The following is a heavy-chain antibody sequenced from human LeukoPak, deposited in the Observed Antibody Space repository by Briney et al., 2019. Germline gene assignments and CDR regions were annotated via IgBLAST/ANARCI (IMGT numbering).Heavy chain of an antibody. J-gene: IGHJ4*02. CDR3: TRALGSDY. D-gene: IGHD1-26*01. V-gene: IGHV1-2*02. CDR1: GYTFTGYY. CDR2: INPNSGGT. Sequence: ASVKVSCKASGYTFTGYYMNWVRQAPGQGLEWMGWINPNSGGTNYAQKFQGRVTMTRDTPITTAYMELSSLRSDDTAMYYCTRALGSDYWGQGTLVTVSS.